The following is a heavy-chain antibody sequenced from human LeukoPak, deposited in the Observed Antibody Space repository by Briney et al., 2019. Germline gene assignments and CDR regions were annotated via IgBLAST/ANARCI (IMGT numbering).Heavy chain of an antibody. V-gene: IGHV3-74*03. Sequence: GGSLRLSCAASGFTLSGSWMHWVRQAPGKGLLWVSRISSDGSGSCTMYADSVKGRFTISRDDDKNTLYLQMNSLRGEDTAVYYCVKSSGWPDYWGQGTLVTVSS. CDR1: GFTLSGSW. CDR3: VKSSGWPDY. CDR2: ISSDGSGSCT. D-gene: IGHD6-19*01. J-gene: IGHJ4*02.